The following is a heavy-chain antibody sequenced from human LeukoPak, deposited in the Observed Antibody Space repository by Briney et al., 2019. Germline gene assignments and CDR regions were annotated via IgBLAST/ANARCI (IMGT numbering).Heavy chain of an antibody. CDR3: AREAVAVSDAFDI. CDR2: ISSSSSYI. Sequence: GGSLRLSCAASGFTFSSDSMNWVRQAPGKGLEWVSSISSSSSYIYYADSVKGRFTISRDNAKNSLYLQMNSLRVEDTAVYYCAREAVAVSDAFDIWGQGTMVTVSS. J-gene: IGHJ3*02. D-gene: IGHD6-19*01. V-gene: IGHV3-21*01. CDR1: GFTFSSDS.